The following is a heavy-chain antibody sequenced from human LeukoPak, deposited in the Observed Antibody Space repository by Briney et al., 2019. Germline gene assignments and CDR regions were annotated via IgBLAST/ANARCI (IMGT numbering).Heavy chain of an antibody. J-gene: IGHJ4*02. Sequence: GGSLRLSCAASGFTFSSYSMSWVRQAPGKGLEWVSVIYSAGSTYYADSVKGRFTISRDNSKNTLYLQMNSLRAEDTAVYYCARGGYSGSYSSFDYWGQGTLVTVSS. CDR1: GFTFSSYS. CDR2: IYSAGST. CDR3: ARGGYSGSYSSFDY. V-gene: IGHV3-66*01. D-gene: IGHD1-26*01.